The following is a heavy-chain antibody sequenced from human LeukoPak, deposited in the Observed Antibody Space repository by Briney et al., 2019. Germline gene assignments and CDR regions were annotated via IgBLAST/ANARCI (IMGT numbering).Heavy chain of an antibody. V-gene: IGHV1-2*02. J-gene: IGHJ5*02. CDR2: LNPNSGGT. D-gene: IGHD5-18*01. CDR1: GYTFTGYY. Sequence: ASVKFSCKASGYTFTGYYMHWVRQAPGQGLEWMGWLNPNSGGTNYAQKFQGRVTMTRDTSIITAYMELSRLRSDETAVYYCASEWVDTALVTALNWFDPWGQGTLVTVSS. CDR3: ASEWVDTALVTALNWFDP.